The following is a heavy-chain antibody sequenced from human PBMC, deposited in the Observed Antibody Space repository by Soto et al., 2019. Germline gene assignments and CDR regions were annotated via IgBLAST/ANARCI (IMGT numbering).Heavy chain of an antibody. J-gene: IGHJ4*02. Sequence: SETLSLTCTVSGGSISSGGYYWSWIRQHPGKGLEWIGYIYYSGSTYYNPSLKSRVTISVDTSKNQFSLKLSSVTAADTAMYYCARARSAGFDYWGQGTLVTVSS. CDR1: GGSISSGGYY. V-gene: IGHV4-31*03. CDR3: ARARSAGFDY. CDR2: IYYSGST.